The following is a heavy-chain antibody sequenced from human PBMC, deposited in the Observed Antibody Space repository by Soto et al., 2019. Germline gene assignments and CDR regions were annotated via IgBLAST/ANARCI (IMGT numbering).Heavy chain of an antibody. Sequence: QVQLVESGGGVVQPGRSLRLSCAASGFTFSPYTMHWVRQAPGKGLEWVGVISYDGGTEYNPDSVKGRFTISRDNPKNTVYLQMNSLRPEDTAIYYCARGGGFCGGDCYKGGIDYWGQGTLVTVSS. V-gene: IGHV3-30-3*01. CDR2: ISYDGGTE. CDR3: ARGGGFCGGDCYKGGIDY. CDR1: GFTFSPYT. D-gene: IGHD2-21*02. J-gene: IGHJ4*02.